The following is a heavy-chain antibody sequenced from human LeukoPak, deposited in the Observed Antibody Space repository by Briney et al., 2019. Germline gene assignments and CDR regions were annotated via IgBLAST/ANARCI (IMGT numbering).Heavy chain of an antibody. V-gene: IGHV4-30-4*08. Sequence: SQTLSLTCNVSGGSINTANYYWTWIRQPPGKGRAWIGYISYSGTPYYNPSLNSRVTISLDTSKNQFSLILNSVTAADTAMYCCARDRYGDFEDYWGQGTLVTVSS. D-gene: IGHD4-17*01. CDR3: ARDRYGDFEDY. J-gene: IGHJ4*02. CDR1: GGSINTANYY. CDR2: ISYSGTP.